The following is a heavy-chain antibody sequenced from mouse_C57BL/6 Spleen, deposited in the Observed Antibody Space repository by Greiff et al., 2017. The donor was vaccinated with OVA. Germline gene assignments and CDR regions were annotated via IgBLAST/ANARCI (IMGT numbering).Heavy chain of an antibody. D-gene: IGHD2-4*01. CDR3: ARSEDYDDYAMDY. Sequence: EVKLVESGGGLVQPGGSLSLSCAASGFTFTDYYMSWVRQPPGKALEWLGFIRNKANGYTTEYSASVKGRFTISRDNSQSILYLQMNALRAEDSATYYCARSEDYDDYAMDYWGQGTSVTVSS. J-gene: IGHJ4*01. CDR2: IRNKANGYTT. V-gene: IGHV7-3*01. CDR1: GFTFTDYY.